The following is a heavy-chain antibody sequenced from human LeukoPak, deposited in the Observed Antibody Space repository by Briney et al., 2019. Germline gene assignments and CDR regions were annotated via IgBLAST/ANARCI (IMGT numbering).Heavy chain of an antibody. CDR2: ISGSSDGST. CDR3: AKATNPYFYYGMDV. D-gene: IGHD1-14*01. V-gene: IGHV3-23*01. J-gene: IGHJ6*02. CDR1: GFPFSTYA. Sequence: GGSLRLSCADSGFPFSTYAMTWVRQAPGKGLEWVAEISGSSDGSTYYADSVKGRFTISRDNSKKTLYLQMSSLRAEDTAVYYCAKATNPYFYYGMDVWGQGTTVTVSS.